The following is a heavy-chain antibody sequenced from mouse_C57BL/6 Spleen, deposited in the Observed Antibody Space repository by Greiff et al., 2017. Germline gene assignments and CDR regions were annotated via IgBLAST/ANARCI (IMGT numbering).Heavy chain of an antibody. CDR3: ARAYDGYSFDY. Sequence: EVQGVESGGGLVKPGGSLKLSCAASGFTFSSYAMSWVRQTPEKRLEWVATISDGGSYTYYPDNVKGRFTISRDNAKNNLYLQMSHLKSEDTAMYYCARAYDGYSFDYGGQGTTLTVSS. D-gene: IGHD2-3*01. V-gene: IGHV5-4*01. CDR2: ISDGGSYT. CDR1: GFTFSSYA. J-gene: IGHJ2*01.